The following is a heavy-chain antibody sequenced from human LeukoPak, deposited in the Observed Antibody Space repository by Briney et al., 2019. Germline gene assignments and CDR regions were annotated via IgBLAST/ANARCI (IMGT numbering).Heavy chain of an antibody. V-gene: IGHV3-30*03. CDR3: ARDLSGVAGYTYGRGIDY. CDR1: GFTFSTYG. CDR2: ISYDGSYK. J-gene: IGHJ4*02. Sequence: GGSLRLSCAASGFTFSTYGMHWVRQAPGKGLEWVAVISYDGSYKYYADSVKGRFTISRDNSKNTLYLQMNSLRVEDTAVYYCARDLSGVAGYTYGRGIDYWGQGTLVTVSS. D-gene: IGHD5-18*01.